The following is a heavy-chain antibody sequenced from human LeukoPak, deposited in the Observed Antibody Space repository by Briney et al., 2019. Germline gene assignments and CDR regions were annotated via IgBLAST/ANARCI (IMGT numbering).Heavy chain of an antibody. V-gene: IGHV3-23*01. J-gene: IGHJ4*02. CDR3: AKDSLYTAMVLGVDY. D-gene: IGHD5-18*01. CDR2: ISGSGGST. Sequence: GGSLRPSCAASVFTFSSYGMSWVRQAPGKGLEWVSAISGSGGSTYYADSVKGRFTISRDNSKNTLYLQMNSLRAEDTAVYYCAKDSLYTAMVLGVDYWGQGTLVTVSS. CDR1: VFTFSSYG.